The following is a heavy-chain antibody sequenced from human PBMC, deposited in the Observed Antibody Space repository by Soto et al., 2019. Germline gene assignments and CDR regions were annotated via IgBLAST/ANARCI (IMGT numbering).Heavy chain of an antibody. V-gene: IGHV3-23*01. Sequence: VQLLESGGGLVQPGGSLRLSCAASGFTFSSYSMSWVRQAPGKGLEWVSGFRSGGDDDTTYYADSVRGRFTISRDNSRNILYLQMNSLSAEDTASYYCAKCMQAYWNYDAHHTWGQGTMVTVSS. CDR3: AKCMQAYWNYDAHHT. J-gene: IGHJ3*02. CDR1: GFTFSSYS. CDR2: FRSGGDDDTT. D-gene: IGHD1-7*01.